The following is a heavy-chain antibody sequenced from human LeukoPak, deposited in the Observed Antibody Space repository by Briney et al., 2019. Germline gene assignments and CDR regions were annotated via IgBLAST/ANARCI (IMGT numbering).Heavy chain of an antibody. D-gene: IGHD1-7*01. J-gene: IGHJ3*02. CDR3: ARDLAGNWNYVNAFDI. Sequence: SQTLSLTCTVPGGSISSGSYYWSWIRQPAGKGLEWIGRIYTSGSTNYNPSLKSRVTISVDTSKNQFSLKLSSVTAADTAVYYCARDLAGNWNYVNAFDIWGQGTMVTVSS. CDR2: IYTSGST. CDR1: GGSISSGSYY. V-gene: IGHV4-61*02.